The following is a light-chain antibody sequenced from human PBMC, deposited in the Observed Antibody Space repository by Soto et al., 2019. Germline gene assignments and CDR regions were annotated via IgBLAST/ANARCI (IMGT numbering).Light chain of an antibody. CDR1: SSNIGNNY. J-gene: IGLJ2*01. Sequence: QAVVTQPASVSAAPGQKVTISCSGSSSNIGNNYVSWYQQLPGTAPKLLIYENNKRPSGIPDRFSGSKSGTSATLGITGLQTGDEADYYCGTWDSSLSAVVFGGGTEVTVL. CDR3: GTWDSSLSAVV. V-gene: IGLV1-51*02. CDR2: ENN.